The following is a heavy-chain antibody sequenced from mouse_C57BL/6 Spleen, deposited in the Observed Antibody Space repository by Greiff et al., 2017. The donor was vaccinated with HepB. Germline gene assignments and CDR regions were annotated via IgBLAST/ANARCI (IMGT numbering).Heavy chain of an antibody. D-gene: IGHD1-1*01. CDR2: IDPETGGT. CDR3: TRRGVVRDLDY. J-gene: IGHJ2*01. Sequence: QVQLQQSGAELVRPGASVTLSCKASGYTFTDYEMHWVKQTPVHGLEWIGAIDPETGGTAYNQKFKGKAILTADKSSSTAYIELRSLTSEDSAVYYCTRRGVVRDLDYWGQGTTLTVSS. V-gene: IGHV1-15*01. CDR1: GYTFTDYE.